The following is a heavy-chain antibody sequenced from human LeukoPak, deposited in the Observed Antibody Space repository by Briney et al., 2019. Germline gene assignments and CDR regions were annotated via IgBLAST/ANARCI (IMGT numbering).Heavy chain of an antibody. V-gene: IGHV4-59*12. CDR2: IYYSGST. J-gene: IGHJ4*02. D-gene: IGHD6-6*01. CDR3: ARDLQYSSPLGY. CDR1: GGSISSYY. Sequence: SETLSPTCTVSGGSISSYYWSWIRQSPGKGLEWIGYIYYSGSTNYNPSLKSRVTISVDRSKNQFSLKLSSVTAADTAVYYCARDLQYSSPLGYWGQGTLVTVSS.